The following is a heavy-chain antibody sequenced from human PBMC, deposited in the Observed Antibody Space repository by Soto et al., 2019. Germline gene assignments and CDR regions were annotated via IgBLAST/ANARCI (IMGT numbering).Heavy chain of an antibody. Sequence: GGSLRLSCVVSGFSFSSYSMNWVRQAPGKGLEWVSSISSSSSDIYYADSVKGRFTISRDNAKNSQYLQMNSLRVEDTAVYYCARDREYCSGGRCYETGSDYWGQGTLVTVSS. CDR2: ISSSSSDI. D-gene: IGHD2-15*01. V-gene: IGHV3-48*01. CDR1: GFSFSSYS. J-gene: IGHJ4*02. CDR3: ARDREYCSGGRCYETGSDY.